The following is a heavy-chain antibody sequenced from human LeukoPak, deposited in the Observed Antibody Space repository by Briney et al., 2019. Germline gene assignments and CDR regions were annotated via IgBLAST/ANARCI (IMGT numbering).Heavy chain of an antibody. Sequence: PSETLSLTCTVSGYSITNGYDWGWIRQPPGKGLEWIGNIYHSGSTYYNPSLKSRVTISVDTSKNQFSLKLSSVTAADTALYYCAREGYCSSTSCYPPDYWGQGTLVTVSS. CDR1: GYSITNGYD. CDR2: IYHSGST. D-gene: IGHD2-2*01. V-gene: IGHV4-38-2*02. CDR3: AREGYCSSTSCYPPDY. J-gene: IGHJ4*02.